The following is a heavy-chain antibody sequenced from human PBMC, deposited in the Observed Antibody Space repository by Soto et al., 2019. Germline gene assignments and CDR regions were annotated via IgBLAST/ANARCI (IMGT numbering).Heavy chain of an antibody. CDR3: ARGGSSWSAEYYQH. V-gene: IGHV1-18*01. D-gene: IGHD6-13*01. CDR2: ISGYNGNT. CDR1: GYTFSNYG. J-gene: IGHJ1*01. Sequence: QVQLVQSGAEVKKPGASVKVSCKASGYTFSNYGISWVRQAPGQGPEWMGWISGYNGNTNYAQTLQGRVTMTTDTSTSTAYMELRSLRSDDTAVYFCARGGSSWSAEYYQHWGQGTLVIVSS.